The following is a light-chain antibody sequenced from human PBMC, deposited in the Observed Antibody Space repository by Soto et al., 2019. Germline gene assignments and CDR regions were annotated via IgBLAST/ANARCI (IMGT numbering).Light chain of an antibody. J-gene: IGKJ1*01. CDR1: QTISSW. V-gene: IGKV1-5*03. Sequence: DIQMTQSPSTLSGSVGDRVTITCRASQTISSWLAWYQQKPGKAPKLLIYKASTLKSGVPSRFSGSGSVTEFTLTISILHPDDFATYYCQHYNSYSEAFGQGTKVELK. CDR3: QHYNSYSEA. CDR2: KAS.